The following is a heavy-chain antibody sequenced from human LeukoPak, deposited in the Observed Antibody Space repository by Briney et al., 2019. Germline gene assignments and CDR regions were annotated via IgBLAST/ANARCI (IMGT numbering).Heavy chain of an antibody. J-gene: IGHJ5*02. V-gene: IGHV3-23*01. CDR1: GFTFSNYA. D-gene: IGHD6-19*01. Sequence: GGSLRLSCAASGFTFSNYAMSWVRQAPGKGLEWVSGISGSGDSTYYADSVKGRFTISRDNSKNTLYLQMNSLRAEDTAVYYCATKFIAVAGKENWFDPWGQGTLVTVSS. CDR2: ISGSGDST. CDR3: ATKFIAVAGKENWFDP.